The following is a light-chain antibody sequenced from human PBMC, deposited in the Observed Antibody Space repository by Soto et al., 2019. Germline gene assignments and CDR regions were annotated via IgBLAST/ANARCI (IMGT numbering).Light chain of an antibody. CDR3: SSYTSSSTPL. J-gene: IGLJ2*01. V-gene: IGLV2-14*01. CDR2: EVS. CDR1: SSDVGGYNY. Sequence: QSALTQPASVSGSPGQSITISCTGTSSDVGGYNYVSWYQQHPGKAPKLMIYEVSNRPSGVSNRFSGSKSGNTDSLTISGLQAEDEADYYCSSYTSSSTPLFGGGTKLTVL.